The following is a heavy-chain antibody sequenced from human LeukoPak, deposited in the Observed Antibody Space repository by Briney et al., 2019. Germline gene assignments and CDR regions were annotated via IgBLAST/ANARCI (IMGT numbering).Heavy chain of an antibody. CDR2: IKQDGSEK. Sequence: GGSLRLSCAASGFTFSSYWMSWVRQAPGKGLEWVANIKQDGSEKYYVDSVKGRFTISRDNAKDSLYLQMNSLRAEDTAVYYCASTYSGSYSHYYYGMDVWGQGTTVTVSS. J-gene: IGHJ6*02. D-gene: IGHD1-26*01. CDR1: GFTFSSYW. CDR3: ASTYSGSYSHYYYGMDV. V-gene: IGHV3-7*01.